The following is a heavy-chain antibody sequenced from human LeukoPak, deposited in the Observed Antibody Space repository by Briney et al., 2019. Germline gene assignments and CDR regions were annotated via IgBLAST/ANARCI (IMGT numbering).Heavy chain of an antibody. CDR2: IYYSGST. J-gene: IGHJ4*02. D-gene: IGHD6-19*01. CDR1: GGSISSYY. CDR3: AREAPSGWYEAYFDY. Sequence: SETLSLTCAVSGGSISSYYWSWIRQPPGKGLEWIGYIYYSGSTNYNPSLKSRVTISVDTSKNQFSLKLSSVTAADTAVYYCAREAPSGWYEAYFDYWGQGTLVTVSS. V-gene: IGHV4-59*01.